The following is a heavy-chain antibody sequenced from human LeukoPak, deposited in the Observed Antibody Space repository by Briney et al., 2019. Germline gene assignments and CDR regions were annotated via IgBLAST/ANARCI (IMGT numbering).Heavy chain of an antibody. CDR3: ARDPGGQGWGAFDI. CDR1: AFTFSGYW. CDR2: IKQGGSDK. D-gene: IGHD3-16*01. J-gene: IGHJ3*02. Sequence: SGRSLRLSCAASAFTFSGYWMSWVRQAPGKGLEWVANIKQGGSDKFYMDSVKGRFTISRDNADNSLFLQMDSLRVEDTAVYYCARDPGGQGWGAFDIWGQGTLVTVSS. V-gene: IGHV3-7*01.